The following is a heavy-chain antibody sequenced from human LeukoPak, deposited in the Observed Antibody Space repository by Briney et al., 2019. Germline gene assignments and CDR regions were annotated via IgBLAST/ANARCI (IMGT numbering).Heavy chain of an antibody. CDR2: INPHSGGT. CDR3: ARDRSLDY. Sequence: ASVKVSCKASGYTFIDYYMHWVRQAPGQGLEWMAWINPHSGGTHYAQKFEGRVTLTRDTSIGTVYMELSRLRSDDTAVYYCARDRSLDYWGQGTLVTVSS. J-gene: IGHJ4*02. CDR1: GYTFIDYY. V-gene: IGHV1-2*02.